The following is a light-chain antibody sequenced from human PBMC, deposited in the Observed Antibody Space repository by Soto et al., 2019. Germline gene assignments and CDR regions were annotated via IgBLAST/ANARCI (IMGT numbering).Light chain of an antibody. Sequence: QSALTQPASVSGSPERSITISCTGTSSDVGGYNLVSWYQQHPDKAPKLMIYQGTKRPSGVSDRFSGSKSGNTASLTISGLQAEDEADYFCCSYAGGSTYVFGTGTKVTVL. CDR2: QGT. V-gene: IGLV2-23*01. CDR1: SSDVGGYNL. CDR3: CSYAGGSTYV. J-gene: IGLJ1*01.